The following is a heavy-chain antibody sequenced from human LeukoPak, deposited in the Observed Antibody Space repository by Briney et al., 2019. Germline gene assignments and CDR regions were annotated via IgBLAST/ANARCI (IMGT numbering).Heavy chain of an antibody. CDR2: IRYDGSNK. V-gene: IGHV3-30*02. CDR3: AKDRRGYSYGYSFFDY. Sequence: SGGSLRLSCAASGFTFSSYGMHWVRRAPGKGLEWVAFIRYDGSNKYYADSVKGRFTISRDNSKNTLYLQMNSLRAEDTAVYYCAKDRRGYSYGYSFFDYWGQGTLVTVSS. CDR1: GFTFSSYG. J-gene: IGHJ4*02. D-gene: IGHD5-18*01.